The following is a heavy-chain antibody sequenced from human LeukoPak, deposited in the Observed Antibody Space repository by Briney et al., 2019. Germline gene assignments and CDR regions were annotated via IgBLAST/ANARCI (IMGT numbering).Heavy chain of an antibody. CDR1: GGTFSSYA. CDR2: IIPILGIA. V-gene: IGHV1-69*04. J-gene: IGHJ4*02. Sequence: SVKVSCKASGGTFSSYAISWVRQAPGQGLEWMGRIIPILGIANYAQKFQGRVTITADKSTSTAYMELSSLRSEDTAVYYCARSYDSSGPFDYWGQGTLVTVSS. CDR3: ARSYDSSGPFDY. D-gene: IGHD3-22*01.